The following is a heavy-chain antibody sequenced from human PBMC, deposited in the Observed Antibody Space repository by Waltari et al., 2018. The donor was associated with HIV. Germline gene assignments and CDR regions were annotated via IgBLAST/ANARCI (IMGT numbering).Heavy chain of an antibody. CDR2: IHTYTGNT. CDR3: VRDLSPMGKSGWYDS. V-gene: IGHV1-18*04. Sequence: QVRLVQSGAEVKKPGASVKVSCKAPGFSFPRYGFSWGRQAPGQGLEWMGWIHTYTGNTDSAENFQGRVTMTRDTFTNTIYMELRTLKSDDSAIYFCVRDLSPMGKSGWYDSWGQGTVVTVSS. D-gene: IGHD6-19*01. J-gene: IGHJ1*01. CDR1: GFSFPRYG.